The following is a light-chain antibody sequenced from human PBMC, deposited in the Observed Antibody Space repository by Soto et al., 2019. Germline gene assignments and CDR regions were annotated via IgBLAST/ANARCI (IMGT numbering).Light chain of an antibody. J-gene: IGKJ1*01. CDR3: QHYNSYSEA. CDR2: GAS. CDR1: QTIRSSY. Sequence: EIVLTQSPGTLSLSPGERATLSCRASQTIRSSYLAWYQQKPGQAPRLLIYGASTRATGLPDRFSGRGSGTDFTLTISRLEPDDFATYYCQHYNSYSEAFGQGTKVELK. V-gene: IGKV3-20*01.